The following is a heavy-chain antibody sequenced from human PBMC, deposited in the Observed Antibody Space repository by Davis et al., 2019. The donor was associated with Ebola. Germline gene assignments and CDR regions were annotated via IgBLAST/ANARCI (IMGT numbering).Heavy chain of an antibody. Sequence: ASVKVSCKASGGTFSSYAISWVRQAPGQGLEWMGIINPSGGSTSYAQKFQGRVTMTRDTSTSTVYMELSSLRSEDTAVYYCALSADNRYYYYGMDVWGQGTTVTVSS. CDR1: GGTFSSYA. CDR2: INPSGGST. J-gene: IGHJ6*02. V-gene: IGHV1-46*01. CDR3: ALSADNRYYYYGMDV. D-gene: IGHD2/OR15-2a*01.